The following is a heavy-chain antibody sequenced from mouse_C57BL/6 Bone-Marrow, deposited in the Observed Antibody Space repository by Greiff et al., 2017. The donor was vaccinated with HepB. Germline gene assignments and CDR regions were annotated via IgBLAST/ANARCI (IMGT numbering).Heavy chain of an antibody. D-gene: IGHD2-5*01. CDR1: GYTFTSYW. V-gene: IGHV1-59*01. J-gene: IGHJ4*01. Sequence: VQLQQPGAELVRPGPSVKLSCKASGYTFTSYWMHWVKQRPAQGLEWIGVIHPSDSYTNYNQKFKGKATLTVDTSSSTAYMQLSSLTSEDSAVYYCARPPLYSNLGMDYWGQGTSVTVSS. CDR3: ARPPLYSNLGMDY. CDR2: IHPSDSYT.